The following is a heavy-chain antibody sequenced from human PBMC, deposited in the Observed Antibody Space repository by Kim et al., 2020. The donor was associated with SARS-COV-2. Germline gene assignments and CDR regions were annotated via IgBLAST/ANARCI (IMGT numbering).Heavy chain of an antibody. D-gene: IGHD3-9*01. CDR3: ARIYDILTGYLDY. Sequence: GGSLRLSCAASGFIFSDYAMNWVRQAPGKGLEWVASISSSSNFIYYADSLKGRFTISRDNAKNSLYLQMESLRAEDTAVYYCARIYDILTGYLDYWGQGTLVTVSS. J-gene: IGHJ4*02. V-gene: IGHV3-21*01. CDR2: ISSSSNFI. CDR1: GFIFSDYA.